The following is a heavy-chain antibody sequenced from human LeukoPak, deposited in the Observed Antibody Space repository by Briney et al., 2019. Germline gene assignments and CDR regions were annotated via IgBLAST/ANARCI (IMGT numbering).Heavy chain of an antibody. CDR1: GFTFSSYS. CDR3: AKVGATRVGYYYYMDV. J-gene: IGHJ6*03. Sequence: KAGGSLRLSCAASGFTFSSYSMNWARQAPGKGLEWVSSISSSSSYIYYADSVKGRFTISRDNAKNSLYLQMNSLRAEDTAVYYCAKVGATRVGYYYYMDVWGKGTTVTVSS. CDR2: ISSSSSYI. D-gene: IGHD1-26*01. V-gene: IGHV3-21*01.